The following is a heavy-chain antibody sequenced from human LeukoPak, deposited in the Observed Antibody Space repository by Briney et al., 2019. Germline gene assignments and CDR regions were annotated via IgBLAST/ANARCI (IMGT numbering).Heavy chain of an antibody. J-gene: IGHJ4*02. CDR2: IYYSGST. D-gene: IGHD3-22*01. CDR1: GGSFSSSTSY. Sequence: PSETLSLTCTVPGGSFSSSTSYWGWIRRPPGKGLEWIGSIYYSGSTYYNPSLKSRVTISVDTSKNQFSLRLSSVTAADTAVYFCARQMYYYDNSGYYDYWGQGALVTVSS. CDR3: ARQMYYYDNSGYYDY. V-gene: IGHV4-39*01.